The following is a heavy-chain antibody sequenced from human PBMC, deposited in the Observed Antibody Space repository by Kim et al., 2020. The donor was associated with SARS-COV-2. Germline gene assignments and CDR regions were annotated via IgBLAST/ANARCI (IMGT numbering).Heavy chain of an antibody. Sequence: GGSLRLSCAASGFTFSSYAMHWVRQAPGKGLEWVAVISYDGSNKYYADSVKGRFTISRDNSKNTLYLQMNSLRAEDTAVYYCAREGAGGSSWPEPMNWF. CDR3: AREGAGGSSWPEPMNWF. J-gene: IGHJ5*01. D-gene: IGHD6-13*01. V-gene: IGHV3-30*04. CDR2: ISYDGSNK. CDR1: GFTFSSYA.